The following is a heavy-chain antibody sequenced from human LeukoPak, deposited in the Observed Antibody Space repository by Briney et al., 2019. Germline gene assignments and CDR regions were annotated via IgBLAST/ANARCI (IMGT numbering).Heavy chain of an antibody. CDR3: ARGASYYAGSGLNWFDP. CDR1: GGSISSYY. D-gene: IGHD3-22*01. J-gene: IGHJ5*02. V-gene: IGHV4-59*01. Sequence: SETLSLTCTVSGGSISSYYWNWIRQPPGKGLEWIGNIYYSGSTNYNPSLKSRVTISVDTSKNQFSLKLSSVAAADTAVYYCARGASYYAGSGLNWFDPWGQGTLVTVSS. CDR2: IYYSGST.